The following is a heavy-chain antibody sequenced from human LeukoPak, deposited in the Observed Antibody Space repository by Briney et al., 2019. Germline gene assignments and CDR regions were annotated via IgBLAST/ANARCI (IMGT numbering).Heavy chain of an antibody. Sequence: GASLRLSCAASGFTFDTYAMSWVRQAPGEGLEWVSNILNSGDTTKYADSVKGRFTVSRDNSKNTLYLQMDSLRGDDTAVYYCTKDGLRGYDYDYWGQGTLVTVSS. CDR3: TKDGLRGYDYDY. V-gene: IGHV3-23*01. D-gene: IGHD5-12*01. J-gene: IGHJ4*02. CDR2: ILNSGDTT. CDR1: GFTFDTYA.